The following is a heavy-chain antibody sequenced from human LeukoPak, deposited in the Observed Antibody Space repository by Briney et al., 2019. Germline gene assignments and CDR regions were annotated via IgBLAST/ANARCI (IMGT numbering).Heavy chain of an antibody. V-gene: IGHV3-23*01. CDR3: AKMALTMIVVPYYMDV. J-gene: IGHJ6*03. Sequence: PGGSLRLSCAASGFTFSNYTMSWVRQAPGKGLEWVSAISGSGGSTYYADSVKGRFTISRDNTNNILYLQRNSLRAEDTAVYYLAKMALTMIVVPYYMDVWGKGTTVTVSS. D-gene: IGHD3-22*01. CDR1: GFTFSNYT. CDR2: ISGSGGST.